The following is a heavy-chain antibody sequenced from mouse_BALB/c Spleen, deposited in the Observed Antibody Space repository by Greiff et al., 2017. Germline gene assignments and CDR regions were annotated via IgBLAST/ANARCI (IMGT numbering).Heavy chain of an antibody. Sequence: EVQGVESGGGLVKPGGSLKLSCAASGFTFSDYYMYWVRQTPEKRLEWVATISDGGSYTYYPDSVKGRFTISRDNAKNNLYLQMSSLKSEDTAMYYCARWEDYGSSTYAMDYWGQGTSVTVSS. CDR2: ISDGGSYT. J-gene: IGHJ4*01. V-gene: IGHV5-4*02. CDR1: GFTFSDYY. D-gene: IGHD1-1*01. CDR3: ARWEDYGSSTYAMDY.